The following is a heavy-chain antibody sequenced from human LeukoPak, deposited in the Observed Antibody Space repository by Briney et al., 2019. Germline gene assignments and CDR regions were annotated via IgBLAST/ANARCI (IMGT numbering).Heavy chain of an antibody. D-gene: IGHD3-3*01. CDR1: GYTFTIYD. Sequence: ASVTVSCKASGYTFTIYDINWVRQATGQGLEWMGWMNPNSGNTGYAQKFQGRVTITRNTSISTAYMELSSLRSEDTAVYYCARARPYYDFWSGYSPWGQGTLVTVSS. CDR3: ARARPYYDFWSGYSP. J-gene: IGHJ5*02. V-gene: IGHV1-8*03. CDR2: MNPNSGNT.